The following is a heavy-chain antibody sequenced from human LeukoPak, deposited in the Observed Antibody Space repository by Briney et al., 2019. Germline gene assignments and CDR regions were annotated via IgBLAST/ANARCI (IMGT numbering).Heavy chain of an antibody. J-gene: IGHJ3*02. V-gene: IGHV5-51*01. D-gene: IGHD2-15*01. CDR2: IHPGDSDT. Sequence: GESLKISFKGSGYRFINFWIGWVRQMPGKGLEWMGIIHPGDSDTRYSPSFEGQVTISVDKSISTAYLQWSSLKASDTAMYYCARRGLLGYCSGASCYDAFDIWGQGIMVTVSS. CDR1: GYRFINFW. CDR3: ARRGLLGYCSGASCYDAFDI.